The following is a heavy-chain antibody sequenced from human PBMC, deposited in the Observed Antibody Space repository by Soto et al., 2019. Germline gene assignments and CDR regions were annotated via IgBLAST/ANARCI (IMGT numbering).Heavy chain of an antibody. CDR3: ARLCTSSWFLDY. J-gene: IGHJ4*01. Sequence: QVQLVESGGGLVKPGGSLRLSCAASGFTFSDYYMTWIRQAPGKGLEWVSHISDGSTYTTYSDSVKGRFTISRDNAKNSLYVQMNSLRAEDTAVYYCARLCTSSWFLDYWGHGTLVTVSS. V-gene: IGHV3-11*06. D-gene: IGHD6-13*01. CDR1: GFTFSDYY. CDR2: ISDGSTYT.